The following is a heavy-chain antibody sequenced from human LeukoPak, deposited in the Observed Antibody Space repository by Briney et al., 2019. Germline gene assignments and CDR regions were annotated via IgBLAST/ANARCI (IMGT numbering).Heavy chain of an antibody. CDR2: ISGSGGST. CDR1: GFTFSSYA. D-gene: IGHD4-23*01. CDR3: AKRSPWTTVVTPGYYFDY. V-gene: IGHV3-23*01. J-gene: IGHJ4*02. Sequence: GGSLRLSCAASGFTFSSYAMSWVRQAPGKGLEWVSAISGSGGSTYYADSVKGRFTISRDNSKKTLYLQMNSLRAEDTAVYYCAKRSPWTTVVTPGYYFDYWGQGTLVTVSS.